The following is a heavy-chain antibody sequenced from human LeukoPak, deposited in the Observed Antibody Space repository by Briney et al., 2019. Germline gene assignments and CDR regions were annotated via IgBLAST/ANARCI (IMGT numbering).Heavy chain of an antibody. CDR3: ARGIVATMVDY. Sequence: PGGSLRLSCAASGFTFSSYDMNWVRQAPGKGLEWVSYISSSGSTIYYADSVKGRFTISRDNAKNSLYLQMNSLRAEDTAVYYCARGIVATMVDYWGQGTLVTVSS. J-gene: IGHJ4*02. CDR1: GFTFSSYD. CDR2: ISSSGSTI. V-gene: IGHV3-48*03. D-gene: IGHD5-12*01.